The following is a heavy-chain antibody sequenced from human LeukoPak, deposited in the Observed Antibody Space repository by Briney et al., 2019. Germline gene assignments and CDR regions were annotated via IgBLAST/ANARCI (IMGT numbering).Heavy chain of an antibody. Sequence: GGSLRLSCAASGFTVSSNYMSWVRQAPGKGLEWVSAISGSGGSTYYADSVKGRFTCSRDNAKNSVYLQMNSLRAEDTALYYCARGHQGMDVWGKGTTVIVSS. J-gene: IGHJ6*03. CDR2: ISGSGGST. CDR3: ARGHQGMDV. V-gene: IGHV3-23*01. CDR1: GFTVSSNY.